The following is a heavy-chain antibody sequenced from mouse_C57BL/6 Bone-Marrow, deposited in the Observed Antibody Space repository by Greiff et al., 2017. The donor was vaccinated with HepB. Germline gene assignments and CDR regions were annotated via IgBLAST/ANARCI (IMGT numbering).Heavy chain of an antibody. V-gene: IGHV14-4*01. Sequence: EVQLQQSGAELVRPGASVKVSCTASGFNIKDDYMHWVKQRPEQGLEWIGWIDPENGDTEYASKFQGKATITADTSSNTAYLQLSSLTSEDTAVYYCTTGGYYGYDEGFAYWGQGTLVTVSA. CDR3: TTGGYYGYDEGFAY. CDR2: IDPENGDT. D-gene: IGHD2-2*01. J-gene: IGHJ3*01. CDR1: GFNIKDDY.